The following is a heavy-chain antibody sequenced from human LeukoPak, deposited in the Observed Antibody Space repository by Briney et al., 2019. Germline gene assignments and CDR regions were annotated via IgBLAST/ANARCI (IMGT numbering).Heavy chain of an antibody. CDR1: GFTFSSYG. D-gene: IGHD3-22*01. Sequence: PGGSLRLSCAASGFTFSSYGMSWVRQAPGKGLEWVSAISGSGGSTYYADSVKGRFTISRDNSKNTLYLQMNSLRAEDTAVYYCGVDYYDSSGYYLFDYWGQGTLVTVSS. CDR3: GVDYYDSSGYYLFDY. V-gene: IGHV3-23*01. CDR2: ISGSGGST. J-gene: IGHJ4*02.